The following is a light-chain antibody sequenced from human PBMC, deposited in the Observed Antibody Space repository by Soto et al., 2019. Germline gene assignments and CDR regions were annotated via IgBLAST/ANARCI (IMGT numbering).Light chain of an antibody. J-gene: IGKJ5*01. CDR3: QQFNSYPIT. V-gene: IGKV1-13*02. Sequence: AIQLTQSPSSLSASVGDRVTITCRASQGISSALAWYQQKPGKAPKLLIYDASSLESGVPSRFSGSGSGTDFTLAISSLQPEDFATYYCQQFNSYPITFGQGTRLEIK. CDR1: QGISSA. CDR2: DAS.